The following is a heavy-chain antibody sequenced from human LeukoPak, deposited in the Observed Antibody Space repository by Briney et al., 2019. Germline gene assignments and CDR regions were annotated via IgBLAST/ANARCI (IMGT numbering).Heavy chain of an antibody. CDR1: GFTFSRDW. Sequence: PGGSLRLSCAASGFTFSRDWMSWVRQAPGKGLEWVANIKQDGSEKYYADSVKGRFTISRDNAKNSLYLQMNSLRAEDTAVYYCARVGAKTYYFDCWGQGTLVTVSS. CDR2: IKQDGSEK. V-gene: IGHV3-7*05. J-gene: IGHJ4*02. CDR3: ARVGAKTYYFDC. D-gene: IGHD1-26*01.